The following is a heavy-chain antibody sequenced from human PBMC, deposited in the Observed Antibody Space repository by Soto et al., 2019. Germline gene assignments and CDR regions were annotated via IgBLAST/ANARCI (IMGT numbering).Heavy chain of an antibody. CDR2: INPSGGST. D-gene: IGHD1-26*01. CDR1: GYTFTSYY. CDR3: ARFSGSRYYFDY. J-gene: IGHJ4*02. Sequence: ASVKVSCKASGYTFTSYYMHWVRQAPGQGLEWMGIINPSGGSTSYAQKFQGRVTMTRDTSTSTVYMELSSLRSEGTAVYYCARFSGSRYYFDYWGQGTLVTVSS. V-gene: IGHV1-46*01.